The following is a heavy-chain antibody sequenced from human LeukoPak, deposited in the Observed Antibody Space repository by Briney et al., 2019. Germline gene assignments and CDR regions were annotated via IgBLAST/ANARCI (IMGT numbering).Heavy chain of an antibody. V-gene: IGHV4-59*01. CDR3: ARDQVERYSSGWNWYFDL. CDR2: IYYSGST. J-gene: IGHJ2*01. CDR1: GGSISSYY. Sequence: KPSETLSLTCTVSGGSISSYYWSWIRQPPGKGLEWIGYIYYSGSTNYNPSLKSRVTISVDTSKNQFSLKLSSVTAADTAVYYCARDQVERYSSGWNWYFDLWGRGTLATVSS. D-gene: IGHD6-19*01.